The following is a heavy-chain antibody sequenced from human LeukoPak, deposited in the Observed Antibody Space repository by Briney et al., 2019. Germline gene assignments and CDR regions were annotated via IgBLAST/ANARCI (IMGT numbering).Heavy chain of an antibody. CDR2: IQDAGSEM. CDR1: GFTFCTYW. J-gene: IGHJ4*02. Sequence: GGSLRLSCGASGFTFCTYWMSWVRQAPGKGLEWVANIQDAGSEMYYVDSVKGRFTISRDNAKNSLYLQMDSLRAEDTAVYYCATNSGWRFDYWGQGTLVTVSS. V-gene: IGHV3-7*02. D-gene: IGHD1-1*01. CDR3: ATNSGWRFDY.